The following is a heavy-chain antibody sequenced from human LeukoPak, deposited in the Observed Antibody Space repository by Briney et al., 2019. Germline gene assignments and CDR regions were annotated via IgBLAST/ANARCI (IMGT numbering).Heavy chain of an antibody. Sequence: RASMKVSCKSSGYIITSYYLHWVRQAPGQGLEWLGMINPKGDYTKYARNFQGRLTVTSDTSTNTVYMELSSLRSDDTAVYYCARSMGYSGYEGEDYWGQGTLVTVSS. CDR3: ARSMGYSGYEGEDY. D-gene: IGHD5-12*01. CDR2: INPKGDYT. CDR1: GYIITSYY. J-gene: IGHJ4*02. V-gene: IGHV1-46*01.